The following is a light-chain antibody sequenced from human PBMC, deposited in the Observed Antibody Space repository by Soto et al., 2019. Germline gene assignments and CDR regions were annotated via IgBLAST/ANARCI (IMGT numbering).Light chain of an antibody. CDR3: QQYNSYPIT. CDR2: KAS. J-gene: IGKJ5*01. Sequence: DIQMTQSPSSLSASVGDRVTITCLASQSISSYLNWYQQKPGKAPKLLIYKASSLESGVPSRFSGSGSGTEFTLTISSLQPDDFATYYCQQYNSYPITFGQGTLLEIK. V-gene: IGKV1-5*03. CDR1: QSISSY.